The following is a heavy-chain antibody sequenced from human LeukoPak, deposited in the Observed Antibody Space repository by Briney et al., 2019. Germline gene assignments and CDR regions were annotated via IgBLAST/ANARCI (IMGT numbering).Heavy chain of an antibody. CDR1: GFTFSNYV. CDR3: AKVETGTTSGTYYYGMDV. D-gene: IGHD1-7*01. Sequence: GGSLRLSCAASGFTFSNYVMHWVRRAPGKGLEWVAVISYDGSNKYYADSVKGRFTISRDNSKNTLYLQMNSLRAEDTAVYYCAKVETGTTSGTYYYGMDVWGQGTTVTVSS. CDR2: ISYDGSNK. V-gene: IGHV3-30*18. J-gene: IGHJ6*02.